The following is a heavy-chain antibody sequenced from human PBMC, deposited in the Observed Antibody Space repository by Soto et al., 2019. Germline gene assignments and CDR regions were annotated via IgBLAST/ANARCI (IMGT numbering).Heavy chain of an antibody. J-gene: IGHJ4*02. CDR3: ATNLYDFWSGSVSDKEDY. Sequence: PSETLSLTCTVSGGSISSSSYYWGWIRQPPGKGLEWIGSIYYSGSTYYNPSLKSRVTISVDTSKNQFSLKLSSVTAADTAVYYCATNLYDFWSGSVSDKEDYWGQGTLVTVSS. CDR1: GGSISSSSYY. V-gene: IGHV4-39*01. D-gene: IGHD3-3*01. CDR2: IYYSGST.